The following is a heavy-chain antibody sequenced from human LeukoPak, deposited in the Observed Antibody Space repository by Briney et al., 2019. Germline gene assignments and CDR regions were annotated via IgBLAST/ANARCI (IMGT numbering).Heavy chain of an antibody. Sequence: GGPLRLSCAASGFTFSSYSMNWVRQAPGKGLEWVSSISSSSSYIYYADSVKGRFTISRDNAKNSLYLQMNSLRAEDTAVYYCARRSGRRWLQEPSFDYWGQGTLVTVSS. D-gene: IGHD5-24*01. CDR2: ISSSSSYI. J-gene: IGHJ4*02. V-gene: IGHV3-21*01. CDR3: ARRSGRRWLQEPSFDY. CDR1: GFTFSSYS.